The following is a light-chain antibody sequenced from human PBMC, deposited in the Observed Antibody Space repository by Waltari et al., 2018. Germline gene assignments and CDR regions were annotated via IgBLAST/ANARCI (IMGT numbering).Light chain of an antibody. Sequence: DIQMTQSPSSLSASLGDRVTITCRARQSFSTYLNWFQHKPGQAPKLLIYAASSLQSGVPSRFRGSGSGTDFTLTITSLQPEDFATYYCHQTFSHPRPSFGQGTKVDI. CDR3: HQTFSHPRPS. J-gene: IGKJ2*01. CDR2: AAS. CDR1: QSFSTY. V-gene: IGKV1-39*01.